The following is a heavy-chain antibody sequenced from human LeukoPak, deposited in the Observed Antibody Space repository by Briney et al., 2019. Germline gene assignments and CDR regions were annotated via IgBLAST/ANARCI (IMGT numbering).Heavy chain of an antibody. CDR2: IYYSGST. CDR1: GGSISSYY. J-gene: IGHJ4*02. D-gene: IGHD4-17*01. V-gene: IGHV4-59*12. Sequence: MPSETLSLTCTVSGGSISSYYWSWIRQPPGKGLEWIGYIYYSGSTNYNPSLKSRVTISVDTSKNQFSLKLSSVTAADTAVYYCARRTGDYRDLYYFDYWGQGTLVTVSS. CDR3: ARRTGDYRDLYYFDY.